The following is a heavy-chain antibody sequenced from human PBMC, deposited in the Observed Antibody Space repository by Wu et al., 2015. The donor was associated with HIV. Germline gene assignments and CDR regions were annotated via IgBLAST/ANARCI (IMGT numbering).Heavy chain of an antibody. CDR1: GYTFSNSY. Sequence: QVQLVQSGAEVKKPGTSVKMSCTASGYTFSNSYVHWLRQAPGQGLEWMGIINPSGGSTSYAQKFQGRVTMTRDTSTSTVYMELSSLRSEDTAVYYCARDRELAVAANEDAFDIWGQGTMVTVSS. CDR3: ARDRELAVAANEDAFDI. CDR2: INPSGGST. V-gene: IGHV1-46*01. J-gene: IGHJ3*02. D-gene: IGHD6-19*01.